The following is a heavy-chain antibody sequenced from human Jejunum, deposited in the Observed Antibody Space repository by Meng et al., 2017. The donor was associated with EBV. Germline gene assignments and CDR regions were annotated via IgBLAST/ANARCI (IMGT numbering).Heavy chain of an antibody. V-gene: IGHV4-34*01. J-gene: IGHJ5*02. Sequence: QLHLTQGGVGLVKSSDTLSPSCAVFGWSFSDYYWTWIRQPPGKGLEWFGEINHCGGAIYNPSLKSRVTISVDTSKNQFSLKLSSVTAADTAVYYCARLGGYASGTYYPIDPWGQGTLVTVSS. CDR2: INHCGGA. CDR1: GWSFSDYY. D-gene: IGHD3-10*01. CDR3: ARLGGYASGTYYPIDP.